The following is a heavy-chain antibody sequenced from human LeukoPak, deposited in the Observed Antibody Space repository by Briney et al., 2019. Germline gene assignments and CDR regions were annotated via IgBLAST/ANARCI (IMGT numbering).Heavy chain of an antibody. V-gene: IGHV1-69*05. CDR3: ARESVPPYCGGDCCLDY. Sequence: SVKVSFKASGGTFSSYAISWVRQAPGQGLEWMGRIIPIFGTANYAQKFQGRVTITTDESTSTAYMELSSLRSEDTAVYYCARESVPPYCGGDCCLDYWGQGTLVTVSS. CDR2: IIPIFGTA. D-gene: IGHD2-21*02. CDR1: GGTFSSYA. J-gene: IGHJ4*02.